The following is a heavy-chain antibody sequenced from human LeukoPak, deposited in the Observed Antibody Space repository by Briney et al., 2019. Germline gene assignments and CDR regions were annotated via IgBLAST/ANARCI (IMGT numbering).Heavy chain of an antibody. J-gene: IGHJ4*02. V-gene: IGHV3-23*01. Sequence: GGSLRHSCAASGFTFSSYAVSWVRQAPGKGLEWVSAISGNGGSPYYADSVKGRFTISRDNSKNTLYLQMNSLRAEDTAVYYCAKDLVYCSSTSCTYGFDYWGQGTLVTVSS. CDR2: ISGNGGSP. CDR1: GFTFSSYA. D-gene: IGHD2-2*01. CDR3: AKDLVYCSSTSCTYGFDY.